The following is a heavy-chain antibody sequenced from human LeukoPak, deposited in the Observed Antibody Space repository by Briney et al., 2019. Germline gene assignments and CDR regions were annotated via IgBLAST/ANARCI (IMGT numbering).Heavy chain of an antibody. CDR2: IYYSGST. V-gene: IGHV4-59*08. J-gene: IGHJ4*02. CDR3: ARFRDSIGRLDY. Sequence: PSETLSLTCTVSGGSISSYYWSWIRQPPGKGLEWIGYIYYSGSTNYNPSLKSRVTISVDTSNNQFSLKLSSVTAADTAVYYCARFRDSIGRLDYWGQGTLVTVSS. D-gene: IGHD3-22*01. CDR1: GGSISSYY.